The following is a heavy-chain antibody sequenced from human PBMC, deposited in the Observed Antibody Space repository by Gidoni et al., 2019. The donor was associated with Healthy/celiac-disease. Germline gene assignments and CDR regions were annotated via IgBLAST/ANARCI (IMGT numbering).Heavy chain of an antibody. Sequence: QVQLVVSGGGVVQPGRSLRLSCSASGFTFSRFGMHWVRQAPGKGLEWVAVIWYDGSNKYYADAVKGRFTIYRDNSKNTLYLQMNSLRAEETAVYYCARDPTSYYYDSSGYYYFDYWGQGTLVTVSS. V-gene: IGHV3-33*01. CDR3: ARDPTSYYYDSSGYYYFDY. J-gene: IGHJ4*02. D-gene: IGHD3-22*01. CDR1: GFTFSRFG. CDR2: IWYDGSNK.